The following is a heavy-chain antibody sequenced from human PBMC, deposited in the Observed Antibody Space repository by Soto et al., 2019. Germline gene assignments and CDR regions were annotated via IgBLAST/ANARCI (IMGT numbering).Heavy chain of an antibody. J-gene: IGHJ6*02. CDR2: ISYDSTKT. Sequence: PGGSLRLSCAASGFTFNSYGMHWVRRGPGNGLEWVAFISYDSTKTYYADSVKGRFTISRDNFNSALYVQMNSLTGEDTAVYYCARTRSAWSDFHYYSLDVWGQGTTVTVSS. CDR1: GFTFNSYG. D-gene: IGHD1-26*01. CDR3: ARTRSAWSDFHYYSLDV. V-gene: IGHV3-30*03.